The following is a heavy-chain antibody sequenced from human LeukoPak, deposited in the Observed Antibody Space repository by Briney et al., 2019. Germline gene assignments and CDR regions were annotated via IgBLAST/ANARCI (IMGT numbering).Heavy chain of an antibody. V-gene: IGHV4-59*01. D-gene: IGHD2-21*01. Sequence: SETLSLTCTVSGGSISSYYWSWIRQPPGKGLEWIGYIYYSGSTNYNPSLKSRVTISVDTSKNQFSLKLSSVTAADTAVYYCARDFKVNRFDPWGQGTLVTVSS. CDR1: GGSISSYY. J-gene: IGHJ5*02. CDR3: ARDFKVNRFDP. CDR2: IYYSGST.